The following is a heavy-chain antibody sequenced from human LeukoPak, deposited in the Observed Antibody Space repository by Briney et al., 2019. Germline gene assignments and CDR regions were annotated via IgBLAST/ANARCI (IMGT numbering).Heavy chain of an antibody. Sequence: GGSLRLSCAASGFTFSSYWMSWVRQAPGKGLEWVANIKQDGSEKYYVDSVKGRFTISRDNAKNSLYLQMNSLRAEDTAVYYCARDPRGNYYYGMGVWGKGTTVTVSS. J-gene: IGHJ6*04. CDR1: GFTFSSYW. CDR2: IKQDGSEK. CDR3: ARDPRGNYYYGMGV. V-gene: IGHV3-7*03. D-gene: IGHD3-16*01.